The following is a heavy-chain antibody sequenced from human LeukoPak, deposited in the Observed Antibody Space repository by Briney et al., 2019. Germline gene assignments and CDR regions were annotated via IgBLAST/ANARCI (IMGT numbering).Heavy chain of an antibody. J-gene: IGHJ6*02. CDR3: ARDRSYAMDV. V-gene: IGHV3-74*01. CDR2: IKSDGSTT. CDR1: GFTFSTYW. Sequence: PGGSLRLSCAASGFTFSTYWMHWVRQAPGKGLVWASRIKSDGSTTSYADSVKGRFTISRDNAKNTLFLQMNSLRAEDTAVYYCARDRSYAMDVWGQGTTVSVSS.